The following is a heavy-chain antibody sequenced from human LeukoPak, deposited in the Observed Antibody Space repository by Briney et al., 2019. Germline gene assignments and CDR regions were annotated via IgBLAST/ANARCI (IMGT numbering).Heavy chain of an antibody. J-gene: IGHJ4*02. V-gene: IGHV4-34*01. CDR2: INHSGST. CDR1: GGSISSYY. Sequence: PSETLSLTCTVSGGSISSYYWSWIRQPPGKGLEWIGEINHSGSTNYNPSLKSRVTISVDTSKNQFSLKLSSVTAADTAVYYCARGGGRLAPPHYWGQGTLVTVSS. CDR3: ARGGGRLAPPHY. D-gene: IGHD3-10*01.